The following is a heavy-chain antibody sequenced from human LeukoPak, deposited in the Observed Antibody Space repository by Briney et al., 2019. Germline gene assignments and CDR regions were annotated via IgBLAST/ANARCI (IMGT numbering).Heavy chain of an antibody. CDR2: ISGSGGNT. CDR1: GFTFSSYT. D-gene: IGHD3-22*01. V-gene: IGHV3-23*01. CDR3: AKPLGYDSRGYQN. J-gene: IGHJ4*02. Sequence: GGSLRLSCAASGFTFSSYTMSWVRQATGKALEWVSGISGSGGNTYYADSVKGRFTISRDNSKNTLYLQVNSLRAEDTAVYYCAKPLGYDSRGYQNWGQGTLVTVSS.